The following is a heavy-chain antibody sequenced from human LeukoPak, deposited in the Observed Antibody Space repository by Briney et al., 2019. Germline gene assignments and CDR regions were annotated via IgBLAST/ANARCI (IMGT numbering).Heavy chain of an antibody. CDR1: GFTFGDYA. J-gene: IGHJ4*02. D-gene: IGHD5-18*01. CDR2: IRRRGYGVTI. V-gene: IGHV3-49*04. CDR3: ARDRTSRAYTYSVDY. Sequence: GSLRLSCTGSGFTFGDYAMSWVRQAPGKGLEWVGFIRRRGYGVTIEYAASVRGRFTISRDDSKSIAYQQMNGLKAEDTAVYSCARDRTSRAYTYSVDYWGQGTLVTVSS.